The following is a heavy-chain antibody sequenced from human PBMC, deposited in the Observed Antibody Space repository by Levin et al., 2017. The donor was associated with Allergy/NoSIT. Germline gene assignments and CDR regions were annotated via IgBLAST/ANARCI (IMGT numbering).Heavy chain of an antibody. CDR1: GFTFTHYA. CDR2: ISGSGAST. V-gene: IGHV3-23*01. Sequence: GGSLRLSCAASGFTFTHYAMTWVRQAPGKGLEWVSAISGSGASTYYADSVKGRFTISRDNSKNTLYLQMNSLRAEDTAIYYCAKSFDVVVVAAEDYWGQGTLVTVSS. CDR3: AKSFDVVVVAAEDY. J-gene: IGHJ4*02. D-gene: IGHD2-15*01.